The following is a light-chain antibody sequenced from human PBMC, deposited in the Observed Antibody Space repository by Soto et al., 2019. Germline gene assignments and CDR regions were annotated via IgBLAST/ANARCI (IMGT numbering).Light chain of an antibody. CDR2: GAS. CDR1: QSVSSK. J-gene: IGKJ1*01. Sequence: EVVLTQSPGTLSLSPGESATLSCRASQSVSSKLAWYQQKPGQAPRLLIYGASTRATGIPARFSGSGSGTDFTLTISSLEPEDFAVYYCQQLTDWPPQWTFGQGTKVDIK. V-gene: IGKV3-11*01. CDR3: QQLTDWPPQWT.